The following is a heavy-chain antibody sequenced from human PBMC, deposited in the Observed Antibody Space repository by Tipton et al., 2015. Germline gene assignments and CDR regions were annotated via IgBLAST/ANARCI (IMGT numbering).Heavy chain of an antibody. V-gene: IGHV5-51*01. D-gene: IGHD1-26*01. CDR3: VRRARRVGSHSYPYYFDY. Sequence: QLVQSGAEVKKPGESLKISCKGSGYIFTSFWTGWERQMPGKGLEWMGTIYPGDSETRYNQSFQGQVTISADKPITTASLQWRSLKASDTAMYYCVRRARRVGSHSYPYYFDYWGQGTLVPVSS. CDR1: GYIFTSFW. CDR2: IYPGDSET. J-gene: IGHJ4*02.